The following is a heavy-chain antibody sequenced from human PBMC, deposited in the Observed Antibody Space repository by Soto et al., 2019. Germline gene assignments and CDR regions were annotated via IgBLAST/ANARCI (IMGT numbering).Heavy chain of an antibody. Sequence: QGLEWMGWISAYNGNTNYAQKLQGRVTMTTDTSTSTAYMELRSLRSDDTAVSYFPGEIASRGWRPIPAYWGQGTLVLVSS. D-gene: IGHD6-19*01. CDR3: PGEIASRGWRPIPAY. J-gene: IGHJ4*02. CDR2: ISAYNGNT. V-gene: IGHV1-18*01.